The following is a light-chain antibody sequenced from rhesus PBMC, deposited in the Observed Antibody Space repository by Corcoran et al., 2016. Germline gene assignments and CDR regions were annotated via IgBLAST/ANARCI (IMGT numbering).Light chain of an antibody. Sequence: EIVLTQSPTSLAVSQGERVTISCSASSSVSTNYLHWYQQKPGFPPRLLVYRTSSLASGVPARFSGSGSGTSYTLTIDRLEGEDAANYYCQQANGISWTFGQGTKVEIK. CDR1: SSVSTN. J-gene: IGKJ1*01. V-gene: IGKV3-35*01. CDR2: RTS. CDR3: QQANGISWT.